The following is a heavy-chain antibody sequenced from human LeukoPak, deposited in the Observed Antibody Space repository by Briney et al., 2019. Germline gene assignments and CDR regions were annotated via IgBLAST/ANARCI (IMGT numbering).Heavy chain of an antibody. D-gene: IGHD3-16*01. CDR1: GFTFDDYG. Sequence: PGGSLRLSCAASGFTFDDYGMSWVRQAPGKGLEWVSGINWNGGSTGYADSVKGRFTISRDNAKNSLYLQMNSLRAEDTALYYRARVLGGYYYYYMDVWGKGTTVTVSS. J-gene: IGHJ6*03. CDR3: ARVLGGYYYYYMDV. V-gene: IGHV3-20*04. CDR2: INWNGGST.